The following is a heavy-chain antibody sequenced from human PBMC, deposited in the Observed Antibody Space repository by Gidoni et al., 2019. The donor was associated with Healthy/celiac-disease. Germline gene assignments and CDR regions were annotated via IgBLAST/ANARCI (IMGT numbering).Heavy chain of an antibody. V-gene: IGHV1-69*01. CDR1: GGTVSSYA. Sequence: QVQLVQSGDEVKKPGCSVKVSCKASGGTVSSYAISGVRQAPGQGLEWMGGIIPIFGTANYAQKFQGRVTITADESTSTAHMELSSLRSEDTAVYYCASRLEMATNRQFDYWGQGTLVTVSS. D-gene: IGHD5-12*01. CDR3: ASRLEMATNRQFDY. J-gene: IGHJ4*02. CDR2: IIPIFGTA.